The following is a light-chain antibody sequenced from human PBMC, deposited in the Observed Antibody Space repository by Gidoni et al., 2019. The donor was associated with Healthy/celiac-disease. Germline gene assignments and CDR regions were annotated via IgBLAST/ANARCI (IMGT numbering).Light chain of an antibody. CDR3: QQRSNWPGT. J-gene: IGKJ2*01. CDR1: QSVSSY. CDR2: DAS. V-gene: IGKV3-11*01. Sequence: EIVFTQSPATLSLSPGERATLSCRASQSVSSYLAWYQQKPGQAPRLLIYDASNRATGIPARFSGSGSGTDFTLTISSLEPEDFAVYYCQQRSNWPGTFGQXTKLEIK.